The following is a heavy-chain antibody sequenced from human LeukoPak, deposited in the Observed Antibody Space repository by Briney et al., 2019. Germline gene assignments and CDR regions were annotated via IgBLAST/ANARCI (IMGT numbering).Heavy chain of an antibody. CDR2: ISSSGSTV. Sequence: NSSETLSLTCAVYGGSFSSYYWGWIRQPPGKGLEWVSYISSSGSTVYYADSVKGRFTISRDNAKNSLYLQMNSLRAEDTAVYYCARDPGRDGYNGQDYWGQGTLVTVSS. V-gene: IGHV3-11*01. CDR1: GGSFSSYY. CDR3: ARDPGRDGYNGQDY. J-gene: IGHJ4*02. D-gene: IGHD5-12*01.